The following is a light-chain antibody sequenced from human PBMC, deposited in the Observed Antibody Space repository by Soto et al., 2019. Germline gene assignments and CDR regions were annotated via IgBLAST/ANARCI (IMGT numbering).Light chain of an antibody. CDR3: QQYGSSPWK. CDR1: QSVSSSY. V-gene: IGKV3-20*01. CDR2: GAS. J-gene: IGKJ1*01. Sequence: IVLTHSPGTLSLSPWERATLSCRASQSVSSSYLAWYQQKPGQAPRLLIYGASSRATGIPDRFSGSGSGTDFTLTISRLEPEDFAVYYCQQYGSSPWKFGQGTKVDI.